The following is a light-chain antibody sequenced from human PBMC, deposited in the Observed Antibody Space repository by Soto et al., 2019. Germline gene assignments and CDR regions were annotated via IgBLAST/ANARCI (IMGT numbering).Light chain of an antibody. CDR3: HQYNSWPPGT. CDR1: QSISRS. Sequence: EIVLTQSPAILSVSPGERATLSCRASQSISRSLAWYQQKPGQAPRLLISDASTRATGIPARFSGSGSGTEFPLTISSLQSEDFALYYCHQYNSWPPGTFGQGTKLDIK. V-gene: IGKV3-15*01. CDR2: DAS. J-gene: IGKJ2*01.